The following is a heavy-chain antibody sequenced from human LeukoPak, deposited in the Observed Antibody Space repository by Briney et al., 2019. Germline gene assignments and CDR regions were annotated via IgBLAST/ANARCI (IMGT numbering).Heavy chain of an antibody. CDR1: GGSISSYY. CDR2: IYYSGST. V-gene: IGHV4-59*01. CDR3: ARVLYDSSGYYVDY. Sequence: SETLSLTCTVSGGSISSYYWSWIRQPPGEGLEWIGYIYYSGSTNYNPSLKSRVTISVDTSKNQFSLKLSSVTAADTAVYYCARVLYDSSGYYVDYWGQGTLVTVSS. D-gene: IGHD3-22*01. J-gene: IGHJ4*02.